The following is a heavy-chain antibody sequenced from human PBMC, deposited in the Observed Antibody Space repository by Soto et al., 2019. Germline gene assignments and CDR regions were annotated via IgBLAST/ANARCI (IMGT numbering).Heavy chain of an antibody. D-gene: IGHD6-13*01. V-gene: IGHV3-49*03. J-gene: IGHJ5*02. CDR3: TRVRNRQQLVLSNWFDP. CDR2: IRSKAYGGTT. CDR1: GFTFGDYA. Sequence: PGGSLRLSCTASGFTFGDYAMSWFRQAPGKGLEWVGFIRSKAYGGTTEYAVSVKGRFTISRDDSKSIAYLQMDSLKTEDTAVYYCTRVRNRQQLVLSNWFDPWGQGTLVTVSS.